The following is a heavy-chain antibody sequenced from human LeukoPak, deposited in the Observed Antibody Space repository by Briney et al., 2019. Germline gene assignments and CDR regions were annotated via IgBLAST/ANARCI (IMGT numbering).Heavy chain of an antibody. Sequence: SETLSLTCTVSGGSISSYYWSWIRQPPGKGLEWIGYIYYSGSTNYNPSLKSRVTISVDTSKNQFSLKLSSVTAADTAVYYCARSITIFGVLLWGQGTLVTVSS. D-gene: IGHD3-3*01. V-gene: IGHV4-59*08. CDR3: ARSITIFGVLL. J-gene: IGHJ4*02. CDR1: GGSISSYY. CDR2: IYYSGST.